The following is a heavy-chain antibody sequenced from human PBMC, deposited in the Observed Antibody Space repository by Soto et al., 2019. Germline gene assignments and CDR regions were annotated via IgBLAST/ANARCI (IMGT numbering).Heavy chain of an antibody. V-gene: IGHV1-69*08. J-gene: IGHJ6*03. CDR3: AREPTSRDGPYYYYYMDV. CDR2: TIPILGIA. Sequence: QVQLVQSGAEVKKPGSSVKVSCKASGGTFSSYTISWVRQAPGQGLEWMGRTIPILGIANYAQKFQGRVTITAYKSTSTAYMELSSMRSEDTAVYYCAREPTSRDGPYYYYYMDVWGKGTTVTVSS. D-gene: IGHD2-21*02. CDR1: GGTFSSYT.